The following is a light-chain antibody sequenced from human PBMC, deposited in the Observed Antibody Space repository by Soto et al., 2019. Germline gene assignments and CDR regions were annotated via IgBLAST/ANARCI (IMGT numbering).Light chain of an antibody. CDR3: HQSYSAPWT. J-gene: IGKJ1*01. CDR2: AAS. CDR1: QSISRY. Sequence: DIQVTQSPSSLSASVGDRVTITCRASQSISRYLNWYRQKPGRAPNLLIYAASNLQSGVPSRFSGSGSGTDFTLTLRRLQPGDFATYYCHQSYSAPWTFGQGTKVEIK. V-gene: IGKV1-39*01.